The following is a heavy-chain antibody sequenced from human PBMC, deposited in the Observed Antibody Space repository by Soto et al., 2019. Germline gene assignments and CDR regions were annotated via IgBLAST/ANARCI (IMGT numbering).Heavy chain of an antibody. D-gene: IGHD2-2*01. J-gene: IGHJ2*01. V-gene: IGHV4-4*02. CDR3: ARVVRAIVVVPAAIFDL. Sequence: QVQLQESGPGLVKPSGTLSLTCAVSGGSISSSNWWSWVRQPPGKGLEWIGEIYHSGSTNYNPSLKSRVTISVNKSKNQFSLKLSSVTAADTAVYYCARVVRAIVVVPAAIFDLWGRGTLVTVSS. CDR2: IYHSGST. CDR1: GGSISSSNW.